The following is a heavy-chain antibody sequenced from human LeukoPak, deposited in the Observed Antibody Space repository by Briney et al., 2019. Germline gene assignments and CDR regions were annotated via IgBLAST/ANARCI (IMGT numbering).Heavy chain of an antibody. V-gene: IGHV4-61*02. Sequence: PSETLSLTCTVSGGSISSGSYYWSWIRRPAGKGLEWIGRIYTSGSTNYNPSLKSRVTISVDTSKNQLSLKLSSVTAADTAVYYCARGGYGSSPPDYWGQGTLVTVSS. D-gene: IGHD1-26*01. J-gene: IGHJ4*02. CDR1: GGSISSGSYY. CDR2: IYTSGST. CDR3: ARGGYGSSPPDY.